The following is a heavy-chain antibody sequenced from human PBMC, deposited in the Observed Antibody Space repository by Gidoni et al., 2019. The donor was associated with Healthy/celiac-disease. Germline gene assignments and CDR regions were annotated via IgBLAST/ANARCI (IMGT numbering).Heavy chain of an antibody. J-gene: IGHJ4*02. D-gene: IGHD6-13*01. CDR1: GFAVSNAW. V-gene: IGHV3-15*07. Sequence: EVQLVESGGGLVKPGGSLRLSCAASGFAVSNAWMNWVRQAPGKGLEWVGRIKSKTDGGTTDYAAPVKGRFTISRDDSKNTLYLQMNSLKTEDTAVYYCTTGGFRYSSLHYWGQGTLVTVSS. CDR2: IKSKTDGGTT. CDR3: TTGGFRYSSLHY.